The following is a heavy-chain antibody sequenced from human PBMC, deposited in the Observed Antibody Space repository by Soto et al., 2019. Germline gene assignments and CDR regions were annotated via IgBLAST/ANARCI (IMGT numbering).Heavy chain of an antibody. CDR1: GFTFSNYW. Sequence: EVQLVESGGGLVQPGGSLRLSCAASGFTFSNYWMHWVRQTPGKGLVWVSRISSDGSTTHYADSVKGLFTISRDNAKNTLYLQMNSLRAEDTAVYYCARGDMATIWRFGYWGQGTLVTVSS. J-gene: IGHJ4*02. CDR3: ARGDMATIWRFGY. V-gene: IGHV3-74*01. CDR2: ISSDGSTT. D-gene: IGHD5-12*01.